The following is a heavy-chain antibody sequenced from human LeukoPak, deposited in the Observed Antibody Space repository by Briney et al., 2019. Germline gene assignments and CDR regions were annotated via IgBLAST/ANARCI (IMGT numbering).Heavy chain of an antibody. V-gene: IGHV3-53*01. D-gene: IGHD4-17*01. J-gene: IGHJ3*02. CDR3: ATQYGDYPRTAFDM. Sequence: GGSLRLSCAASGFAASSNHMNWVRQAPGEGVEWGSVIFKGGSTYYADSVKGRFTISRDNSENTLYLQMNSLRAEDTAVYYCATQYGDYPRTAFDMWGQGTMVTVSS. CDR2: IFKGGST. CDR1: GFAASSNH.